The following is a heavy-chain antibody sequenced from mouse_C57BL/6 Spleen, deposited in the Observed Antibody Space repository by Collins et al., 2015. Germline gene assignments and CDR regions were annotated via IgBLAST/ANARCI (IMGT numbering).Heavy chain of an antibody. CDR3: ARWERYYSNSYAMDY. D-gene: IGHD2-5*01. J-gene: IGHJ4*01. CDR1: GYTFTSYW. CDR2: IDPSDSYT. V-gene: IGHV1-50*01. Sequence: QVQLQQPGAELVKPGASVKLSCKASGYTFTSYWMQWVKQRPGQGLEWIGEIDPSDSYTNYNQKFKGKATLTVDTSSSTAYMQLSSLTSEDSAVYYCARWERYYSNSYAMDYWGQGTSVTVSS.